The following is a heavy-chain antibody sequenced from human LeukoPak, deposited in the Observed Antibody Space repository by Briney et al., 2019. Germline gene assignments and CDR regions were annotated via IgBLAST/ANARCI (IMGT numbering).Heavy chain of an antibody. V-gene: IGHV3-48*03. Sequence: GGSLRLSCAASGFTFSSYEMNWVRQAPGKGLEWASYISSSGSTIYYADSVKGRFTISRDNAKNSLYLQMNSLRAEDTAVYYCARDLGRLGYSGYEWRYYYYYYGMDVWGQGTTVTVSS. CDR2: ISSSGSTI. J-gene: IGHJ6*02. CDR3: ARDLGRLGYSGYEWRYYYYYYGMDV. D-gene: IGHD5-12*01. CDR1: GFTFSSYE.